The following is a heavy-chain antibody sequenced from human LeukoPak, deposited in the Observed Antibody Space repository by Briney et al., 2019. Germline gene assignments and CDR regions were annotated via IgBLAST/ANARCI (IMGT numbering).Heavy chain of an antibody. J-gene: IGHJ4*02. CDR1: GFTFSSYS. CDR2: ISSASGSI. Sequence: GGSLRLSCAASGFTFSSYSMNWVRQAPGKGLEWVSYISSASGSIYYADSVKGRFTISRDNAKNSLFLQMNSLRVEDTAVYYCARLPAYCSSTNCYYDYWGQGTLVTVSS. D-gene: IGHD2-2*01. CDR3: ARLPAYCSSTNCYYDY. V-gene: IGHV3-48*04.